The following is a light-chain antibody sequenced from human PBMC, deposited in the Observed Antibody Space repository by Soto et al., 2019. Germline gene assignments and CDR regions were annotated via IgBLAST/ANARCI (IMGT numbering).Light chain of an antibody. CDR3: QQYNNWPPP. J-gene: IGKJ5*01. Sequence: EIVRTQSPATLSVSPGERATLSCRASQSVSSNLAWYQQKPGQAPRLLIYVASTRATGIPARFSGSRSGTEFTLTISSLQSEDFEVYYCQQYNNWPPPFGQGTRLAIK. CDR2: VAS. CDR1: QSVSSN. V-gene: IGKV3-15*01.